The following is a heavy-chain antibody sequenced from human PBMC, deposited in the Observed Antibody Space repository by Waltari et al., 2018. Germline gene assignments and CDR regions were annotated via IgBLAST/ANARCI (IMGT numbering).Heavy chain of an antibody. CDR2: RNQDGIEK. CDR1: GFTFRNYW. J-gene: IGHJ3*01. V-gene: IGHV3-7*01. Sequence: EVQLVESGGGLVQPGGSLRLPCAASGFTFRNYWMGWVRQAPGKGLEWVANRNQDGIEKYYVESVKGRFTISRDNAKYSMYRQMNSLRGEDTAIYYRASYSRSVWIGDAFDVWGQGTMVTVSS. D-gene: IGHD4-4*01. CDR3: ASYSRSVWIGDAFDV.